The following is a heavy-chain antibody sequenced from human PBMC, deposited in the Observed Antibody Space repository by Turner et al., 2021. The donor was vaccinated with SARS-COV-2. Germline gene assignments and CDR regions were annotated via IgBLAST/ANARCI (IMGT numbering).Heavy chain of an antibody. J-gene: IGHJ4*02. V-gene: IGHV4-39*01. Sequence: QLQLQESGPGLVKPSETLSLTCIVSGDSINNHNYYWGWIRQPPGKGPEWIGSILYNGNTFYNPSLKARGNMANNTSNNQFSLRPNSVTAAETGGDYCARRYDFWRGFEYFFDHWGQGIRVTVSS. CDR1: GDSINNHNYY. D-gene: IGHD3-3*01. CDR2: ILYNGNT. CDR3: ARRYDFWRGFEYFFDH.